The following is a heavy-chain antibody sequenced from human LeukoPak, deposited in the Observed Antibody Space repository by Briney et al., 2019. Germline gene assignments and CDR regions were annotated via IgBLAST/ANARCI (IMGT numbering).Heavy chain of an antibody. V-gene: IGHV4-38-2*02. CDR1: GYSISSGYY. CDR3: ARSDLDYYYYYMDV. Sequence: KASETLSLTCTVSGYSISSGYYWGWIRQPPGKGLEWIGSIYHSGSTYYNPSLKSRVTISVDTSKNQFSLKLSSVTAADTAVYYCARSDLDYYYYYMDVWGKGTTVTVSS. D-gene: IGHD2-21*02. CDR2: IYHSGST. J-gene: IGHJ6*03.